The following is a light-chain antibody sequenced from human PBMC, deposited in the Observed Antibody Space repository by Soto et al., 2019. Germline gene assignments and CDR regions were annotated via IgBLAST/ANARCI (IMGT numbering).Light chain of an antibody. CDR1: QSVSSSY. V-gene: IGKV3-20*01. CDR2: GAS. J-gene: IGKJ4*01. Sequence: EIVLTQSPGTLSLSPGERATLSCRASQSVSSSYLAWYQQKPGQAPRLLIYGASSSATGIPDRFSGSGSGTDCTLTISRLEPEDGPVYDCQQDCSSGGLAFGEGTKVEIK. CDR3: QQDCSSGGLA.